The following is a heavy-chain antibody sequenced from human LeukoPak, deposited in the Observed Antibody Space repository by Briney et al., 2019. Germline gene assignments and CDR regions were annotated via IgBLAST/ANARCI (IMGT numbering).Heavy chain of an antibody. CDR2: IYRFGTT. V-gene: IGHV4-38-2*02. D-gene: IGHD6-19*01. CDR3: ARGIAVAGRYYYYYMDV. J-gene: IGHJ6*03. CDR1: NYSISNAYY. Sequence: SETLSLTCTVSNYSISNAYYWGWIRQPPGKGLEWIGSIYRFGTTYYNPSLRSRVTISVDTSKNQFSLKLSSVTAADTAVYYCARGIAVAGRYYYYYMDVWGKGTTVTVSS.